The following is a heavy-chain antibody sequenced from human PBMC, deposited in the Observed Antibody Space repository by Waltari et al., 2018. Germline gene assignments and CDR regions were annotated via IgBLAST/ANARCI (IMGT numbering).Heavy chain of an antibody. CDR1: GFTFSSYD. CDR2: IGTAGDT. J-gene: IGHJ4*02. V-gene: IGHV3-13*01. D-gene: IGHD1-20*01. CDR3: ARGIVTGGFDY. Sequence: GESGGGLVQPGGSLRLSCAASGFTFSSYDMHWFRQATGKGLEWVSAIGTAGDTYYPGSVKGRFTISRENAKNSLYLQMNSLRAGDTAVYYCARGIVTGGFDYWGQGTLVTVSS.